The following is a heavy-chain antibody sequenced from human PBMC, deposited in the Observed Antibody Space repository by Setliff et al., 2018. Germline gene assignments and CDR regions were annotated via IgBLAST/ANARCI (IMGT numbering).Heavy chain of an antibody. CDR2: IYYSGST. Sequence: SETLSLTCTVSGGSISSYYWSWIRQPPGKGLEWIGYIYYSGSTNYNPSLKSRVTMSVDTSKNHVSLKLSSVTAADTAVYYCARGNPAERYEYWGQGTLVTVSS. J-gene: IGHJ1*01. CDR3: ARGNPAERYEY. D-gene: IGHD5-12*01. V-gene: IGHV4-59*08. CDR1: GGSISSYY.